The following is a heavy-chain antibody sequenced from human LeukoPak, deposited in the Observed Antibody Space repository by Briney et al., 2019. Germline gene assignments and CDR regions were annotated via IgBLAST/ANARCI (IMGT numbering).Heavy chain of an antibody. CDR1: GGSISSYY. CDR2: IYYSGST. V-gene: IGHV4-59*01. Sequence: SETLSLTCTVSGGSISSYYWSWIRQPPGKGLEWIGYIYYSGSTNYNPSLKSRVTISVDTSKNQSSLKLSSVTAADTAVYYCAREYYDILTGYYQFDYWGQGTLVTVSS. D-gene: IGHD3-9*01. J-gene: IGHJ4*02. CDR3: AREYYDILTGYYQFDY.